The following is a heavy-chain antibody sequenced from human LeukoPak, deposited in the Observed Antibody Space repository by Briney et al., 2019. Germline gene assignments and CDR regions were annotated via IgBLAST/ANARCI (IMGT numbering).Heavy chain of an antibody. CDR2: IYTSGST. V-gene: IGHV4-4*07. CDR1: GGSISSYY. D-gene: IGHD6-19*01. CDR3: ARERSSGWYQKYFQH. J-gene: IGHJ1*01. Sequence: SETLSLTCTVSGGSISSYYWSWIRQPAGKGLEWLGRIYTSGSTIYNPSLKSRVTMSVDTSKNQFSLKLSSVTAADTAVYYCARERSSGWYQKYFQHWGQGTLVTVSS.